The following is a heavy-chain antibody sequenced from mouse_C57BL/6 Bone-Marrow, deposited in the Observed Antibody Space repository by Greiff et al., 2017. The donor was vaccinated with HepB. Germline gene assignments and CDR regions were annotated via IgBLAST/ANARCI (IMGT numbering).Heavy chain of an antibody. CDR2: IYPRSGNT. Sequence: VQVVESGAELARPGASVKLSCKASGYTFTSYGISWVKQRTGQGLEWIGEIYPRSGNTYYNEKFKGKATLTADKSSSTAYMELRSLTSEDSAVYFCARFEGYYPAWFAYWGQGTLVTVSA. J-gene: IGHJ3*01. V-gene: IGHV1-81*01. CDR3: ARFEGYYPAWFAY. CDR1: GYTFTSYG. D-gene: IGHD2-3*01.